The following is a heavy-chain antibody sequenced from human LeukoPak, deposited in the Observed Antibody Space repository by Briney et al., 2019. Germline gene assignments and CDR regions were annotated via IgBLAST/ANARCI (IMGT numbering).Heavy chain of an antibody. V-gene: IGHV1-69*13. CDR3: ARSRGSCYSCGDY. J-gene: IGHJ4*02. Sequence: GASVKVSCKASGGTFSRYAINWVRQAPGQGLEWMGGIIPIFGTANYSRKFQGRVTITADESTSTAYMELSSLRSEDTAVYYCARSRGSCYSCGDYWGQGTLVTVSS. D-gene: IGHD2-15*01. CDR2: IIPIFGTA. CDR1: GGTFSRYA.